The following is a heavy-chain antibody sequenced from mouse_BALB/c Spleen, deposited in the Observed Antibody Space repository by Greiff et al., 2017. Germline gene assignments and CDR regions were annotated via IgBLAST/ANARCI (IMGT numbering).Heavy chain of an antibody. J-gene: IGHJ2*01. Sequence: VQLQQSGAELVRPGTSVKVSCKASGYAFTNYLIEWVKQRPGQGLEWIGVINPGSGGTNYNEKFKGKATLTADKSSSTAYMQLSSLTSDDSAVYFCARSGGLQGTDCFDYWGQGTTLTVSS. CDR1: GYAFTNYL. CDR2: INPGSGGT. V-gene: IGHV1-54*01. D-gene: IGHD3-2*02. CDR3: ARSGGLQGTDCFDY.